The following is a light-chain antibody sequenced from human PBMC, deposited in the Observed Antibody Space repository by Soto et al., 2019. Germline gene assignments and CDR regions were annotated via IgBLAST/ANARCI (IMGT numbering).Light chain of an antibody. CDR1: SSDVGSYNR. CDR2: EVS. CDR3: SSFTSSSTYV. V-gene: IGLV2-18*02. Sequence: QSALTQPPSVSGSPGQSVTISCSGTSSDVGSYNRVSWYQQPPGTAPKLMIYEVSNRPSGVPDRFSGSKSGNTASLTISGLQAEDEADYYCSSFTSSSTYVFGTGTKETVL. J-gene: IGLJ1*01.